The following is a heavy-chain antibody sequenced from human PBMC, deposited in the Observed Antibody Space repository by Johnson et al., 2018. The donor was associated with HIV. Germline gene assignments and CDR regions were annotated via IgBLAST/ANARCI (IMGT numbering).Heavy chain of an antibody. D-gene: IGHD1-26*01. CDR1: GFIFSSYA. J-gene: IGHJ3*02. V-gene: IGHV3-64*01. CDR2: ISSNGGST. Sequence: VQLVESGGGLVQPGGSLRLSCAVSGFIFSSYAMHWVRQAPGKGLEYISTISSNGGSTYYENSVKGRFTISRDNSKNTLYLKRGSLRAEDMAVYYCAKLVGADTSGELDIWGQGTMVTVSS. CDR3: AKLVGADTSGELDI.